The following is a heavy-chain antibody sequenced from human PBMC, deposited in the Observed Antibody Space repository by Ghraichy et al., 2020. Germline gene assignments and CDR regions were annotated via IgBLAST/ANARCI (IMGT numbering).Heavy chain of an antibody. CDR2: IYYSGST. J-gene: IGHJ2*01. D-gene: IGHD1-26*01. CDR3: ARVYSPRNRRPPSYWYFDL. Sequence: SQTLSLTCTVSGGSISSSYWSWIRQPPGQGLEWIGYIYYSGSTNYNPSLTSRVTISVDTSKTQFSLKLSSVTAADTAVYYCARVYSPRNRRPPSYWYFDLWGRGTLVTVSS. CDR1: GGSISSSY. V-gene: IGHV4-59*01.